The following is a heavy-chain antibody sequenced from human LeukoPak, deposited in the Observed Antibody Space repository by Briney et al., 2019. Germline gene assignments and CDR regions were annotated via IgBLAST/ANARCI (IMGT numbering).Heavy chain of an antibody. Sequence: ASVKVSCKASGYTFTGYYMHWVRQAPGQGLEWMGWINPNSGGTNYAQKFQGRVTMTRDTSISTAYMELSRLRSDDTAVYYCAREDKRRITMIVVVTPLFDYWGQGTLVTVSS. V-gene: IGHV1-2*02. CDR2: INPNSGGT. CDR1: GYTFTGYY. CDR3: AREDKRRITMIVVVTPLFDY. J-gene: IGHJ4*02. D-gene: IGHD3-22*01.